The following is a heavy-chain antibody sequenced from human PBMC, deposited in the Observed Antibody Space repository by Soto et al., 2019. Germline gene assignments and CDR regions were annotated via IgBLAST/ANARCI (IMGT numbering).Heavy chain of an antibody. J-gene: IGHJ3*02. CDR2: INHSGST. D-gene: IGHD3-22*01. V-gene: IGHV4-34*01. CDR3: ARANRGYRAFDI. CDR1: GGSFSGYY. Sequence: SETLSLTCAVYGGSFSGYYWSWIRQPPGKGLEWIGEINHSGSTNYDPSLKSRVTISVDTSKNQFSLKLSSVTAAVTAVYYCARANRGYRAFDIWGQGTMVTVSS.